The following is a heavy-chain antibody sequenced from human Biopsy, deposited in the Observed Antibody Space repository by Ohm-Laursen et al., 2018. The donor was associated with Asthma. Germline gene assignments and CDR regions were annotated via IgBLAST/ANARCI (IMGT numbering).Heavy chain of an antibody. CDR1: GASITSSAYY. Sequence: GTLSLTCTVSGASITSSAYYWGWIRQPPGKGMEWIGSMYHSGSPYYHPSLKSRATISVDTSKNQLSLKRSSVTAADTAVYFCVRHQYSSSWSTFDYWGQGALVTVSS. CDR3: VRHQYSSSWSTFDY. V-gene: IGHV4-39*01. D-gene: IGHD3-22*01. CDR2: MYHSGSP. J-gene: IGHJ4*02.